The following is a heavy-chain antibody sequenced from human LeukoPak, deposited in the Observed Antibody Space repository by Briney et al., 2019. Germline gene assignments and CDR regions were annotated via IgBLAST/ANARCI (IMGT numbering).Heavy chain of an antibody. Sequence: GESLKISRKGSGYIFINYWIGWVRQMPGKGLEWIGIIYPGDSDTRYSPSFQGQVTISADKSISTAYLQWSSLRASDTAMYYCARHGGRSRDGYNFGYWGQGTLVTVSS. D-gene: IGHD5-24*01. J-gene: IGHJ4*02. V-gene: IGHV5-51*01. CDR3: ARHGGRSRDGYNFGY. CDR1: GYIFINYW. CDR2: IYPGDSDT.